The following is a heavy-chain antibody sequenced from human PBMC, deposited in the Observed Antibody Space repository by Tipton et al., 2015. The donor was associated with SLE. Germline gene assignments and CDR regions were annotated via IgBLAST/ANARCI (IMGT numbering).Heavy chain of an antibody. J-gene: IGHJ4*02. D-gene: IGHD5-12*01. Sequence: TLSLTCTVSGGSISTHYWSWIRQPPGKGLEWIGYIYTTGYIYTTGTTSYNPSLKSRVTISVDTSKNQFSLKLSSVTTADTAVYYCARGEGPLPTMIDYWGQGTLVTVSS. CDR2: YIYTTGYIYTTGTT. CDR3: ARGEGPLPTMIDY. CDR1: GGSISTHY. V-gene: IGHV4-4*09.